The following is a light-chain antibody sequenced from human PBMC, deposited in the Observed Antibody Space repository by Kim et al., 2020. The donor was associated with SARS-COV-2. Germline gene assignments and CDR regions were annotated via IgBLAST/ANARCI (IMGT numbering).Light chain of an antibody. CDR3: AAWDDSLSGVV. V-gene: IGLV1-47*01. CDR2: RNN. J-gene: IGLJ2*01. CDR1: RSNIGSNY. Sequence: VTIFCSGRRSNIGSNYVYWFQQLPGTAPKPLIYRNNPRPSGVPHRFSGSKSGTSASLAISGLRSEDEADYYCAAWDDSLSGVVFGGGTQLTVL.